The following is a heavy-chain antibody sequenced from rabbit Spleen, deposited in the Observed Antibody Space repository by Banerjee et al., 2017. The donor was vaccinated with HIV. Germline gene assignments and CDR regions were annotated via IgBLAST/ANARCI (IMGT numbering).Heavy chain of an antibody. J-gene: IGHJ4*01. Sequence: QEQVVESGGGLVQPEGSLTLTCTASGFDLSRYWMCWVRQAPGKGLEWIGCIDTANSGSAYYMSWAKGRFTISKTSSTTVTLQMTSMTAADTATYFCARAGGGVYGYVAFNLWGPGTLVTVS. D-gene: IGHD6-1*01. V-gene: IGHV1S45*01. CDR2: IDTANSGSA. CDR1: GFDLSRYW. CDR3: ARAGGGVYGYVAFNL.